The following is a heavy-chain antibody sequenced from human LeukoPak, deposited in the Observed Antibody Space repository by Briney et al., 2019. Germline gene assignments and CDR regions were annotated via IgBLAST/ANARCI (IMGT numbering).Heavy chain of an antibody. CDR1: GFTFDDYA. Sequence: PGGSLRLSCAASGFTFDDYAMHWVRHAPGRGLEWVSLISGDGGSTYYADSVKGRFTISRDNSKNSLYLQMNSLRTGDTALYYCAYGSSIWGQGTMVTVSS. CDR3: AYGSSI. D-gene: IGHD1-26*01. V-gene: IGHV3-43*02. CDR2: ISGDGGST. J-gene: IGHJ3*02.